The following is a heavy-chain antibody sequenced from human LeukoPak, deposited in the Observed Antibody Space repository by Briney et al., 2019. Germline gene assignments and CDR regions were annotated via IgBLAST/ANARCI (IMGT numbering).Heavy chain of an antibody. CDR2: FSGSGGST. Sequence: GGSLRLSCAASGFTFSSYAMSWVRQAPGKGLECISGFSGSGGSTYYADSVKGRFTISRDNSKNTLYLQMNSLRAEDTAVYSCAKGYYGSGSYGWFDYWGQGTLVTVSS. CDR3: AKGYYGSGSYGWFDY. J-gene: IGHJ4*02. CDR1: GFTFSSYA. D-gene: IGHD3-10*01. V-gene: IGHV3-23*01.